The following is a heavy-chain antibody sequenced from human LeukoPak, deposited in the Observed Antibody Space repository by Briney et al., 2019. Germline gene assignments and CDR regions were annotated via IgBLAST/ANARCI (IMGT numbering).Heavy chain of an antibody. J-gene: IGHJ6*03. V-gene: IGHV1-18*01. D-gene: IGHD6-13*01. Sequence: ASVKVSCKASGYTFTSYGISWVRQAPGQGLEWMGWISAYNGNTNYAQKLQGRVTMTTDTSTSTAYMELRSLRSDDTAVYYCARDMFSSSWSLNYYYIDVWGKGTTVTVSS. CDR1: GYTFTSYG. CDR2: ISAYNGNT. CDR3: ARDMFSSSWSLNYYYIDV.